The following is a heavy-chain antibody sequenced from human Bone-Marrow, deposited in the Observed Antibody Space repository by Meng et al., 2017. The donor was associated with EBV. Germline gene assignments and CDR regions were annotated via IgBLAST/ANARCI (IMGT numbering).Heavy chain of an antibody. CDR2: LIPMSDAP. Sequence: QVQVARPGAEAKEAGASVKSSGWPSGGTFRSDAVSWVRQAPGQGLEWMGGLIPMSDAPHYAQKFQGRVTITADESTSTHYMHLSGLTSDDTAVYYCASESGRGFTPDYWGQGTPVTVSS. D-gene: IGHD3-10*01. J-gene: IGHJ4*02. CDR1: GGTFRSDA. CDR3: ASESGRGFTPDY. V-gene: IGHV1-69*01.